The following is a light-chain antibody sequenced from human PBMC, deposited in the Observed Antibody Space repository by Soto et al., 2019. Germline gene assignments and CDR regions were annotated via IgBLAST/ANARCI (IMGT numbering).Light chain of an antibody. Sequence: PREIATLSCRAHQYVISNVAWHQQKPGQAPRLLIYDASNRATGIPARFIGSGSGTDFTLTIGGLAPEDSAVYYCQQRINWPLTFGGGTKVDVK. V-gene: IGKV3-11*01. CDR3: QQRINWPLT. J-gene: IGKJ4*01. CDR2: DAS. CDR1: QYVISN.